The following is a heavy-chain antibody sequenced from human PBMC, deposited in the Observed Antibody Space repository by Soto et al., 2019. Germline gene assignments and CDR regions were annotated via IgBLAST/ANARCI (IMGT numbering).Heavy chain of an antibody. J-gene: IGHJ4*02. V-gene: IGHV3-23*01. CDR2: ISGSGGST. CDR3: VKGEYYYDRSGYYPFDY. D-gene: IGHD3-22*01. Sequence: GGSLRLSCAASGFTFSSYAMRWVRQAPGKGLEWVSAISGSGGSTYYADSVKGRFTISRDNSKNTQYLQMSSLRADDTALYYCVKGEYYYDRSGYYPFDYWGQGTLVTVS. CDR1: GFTFSSYA.